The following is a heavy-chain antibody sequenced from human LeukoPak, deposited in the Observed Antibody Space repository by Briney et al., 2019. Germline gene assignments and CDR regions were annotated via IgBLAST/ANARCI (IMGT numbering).Heavy chain of an antibody. CDR1: GFTFSSYT. Sequence: GGSLRLSCAASGFTFSSYTMSWVRQAPGKGLEWVSAISGSGGSTYYADSVKGRFTISKDNSKNTLYLQMNSLRAEDTAVYYCASMVATIEPPDYWGQGTLVTVSS. D-gene: IGHD5-12*01. CDR3: ASMVATIEPPDY. J-gene: IGHJ4*02. V-gene: IGHV3-23*01. CDR2: ISGSGGST.